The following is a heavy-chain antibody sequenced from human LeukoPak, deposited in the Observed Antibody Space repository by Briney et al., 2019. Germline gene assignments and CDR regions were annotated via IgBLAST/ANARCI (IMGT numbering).Heavy chain of an antibody. V-gene: IGHV4-59*12. CDR3: ATEYSSSQDAFDI. D-gene: IGHD6-6*01. J-gene: IGHJ3*02. CDR2: IHYSGST. Sequence: SETLSLTCSVSGGSISPYYWSWIRQPPGKGLEWIGYIHYSGSTNYNPSLKSRVTILADTSKKQFSLKLTSVTPEDTAVYYCATEYSSSQDAFDIWGQGTMVTVSS. CDR1: GGSISPYY.